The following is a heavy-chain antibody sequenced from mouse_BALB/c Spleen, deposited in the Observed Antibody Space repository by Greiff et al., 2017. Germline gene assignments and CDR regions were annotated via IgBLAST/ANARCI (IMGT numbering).Heavy chain of an antibody. D-gene: IGHD1-1*01. CDR1: GYTFTSYW. CDR2: INPSTGYT. CDR3: ARDYGSLYYAMDY. V-gene: IGHV1-7*01. Sequence: QVQLQQSGAELAKPGASVKMSCKASGYTFTSYWMHWVKQRPGQGLEWIGYINPSTGYTEYNQKFKDKATLTADKSSSTAYMQLSSLTSEDSAVYYCARDYGSLYYAMDYWGQGTSVTVSS. J-gene: IGHJ4*01.